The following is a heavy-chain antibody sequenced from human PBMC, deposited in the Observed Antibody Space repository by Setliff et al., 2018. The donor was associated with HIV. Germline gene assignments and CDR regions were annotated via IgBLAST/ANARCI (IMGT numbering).Heavy chain of an antibody. CDR1: GYIFTGYY. V-gene: IGHV1-69*05. D-gene: IGHD2-8*01. Sequence: SVKVSCKASGYIFTGYYMHWVRQAPGQGLEWMGGIIPLYGTSKYAQKFQGRVAITTDELMTTAYMELTSLRSEDTAVYYCASGSGYCKNGNCYIGVHKNPDKYYFDYWGQGTLVTVSS. CDR2: IIPLYGTS. CDR3: ASGSGYCKNGNCYIGVHKNPDKYYFDY. J-gene: IGHJ4*02.